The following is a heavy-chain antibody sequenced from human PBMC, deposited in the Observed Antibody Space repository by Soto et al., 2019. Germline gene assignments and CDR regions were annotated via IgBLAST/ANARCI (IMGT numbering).Heavy chain of an antibody. CDR1: GFTFSSYW. CDR3: ARDWLGYCSGGSCSYAFEI. J-gene: IGHJ3*02. V-gene: IGHV3-7*01. CDR2: IKQDGSEK. Sequence: QPGGSLRLSCAASGFTFSSYWMSWVRQAPGKGLEWVANIKQDGSEKYYVDSVKGRFTISRDNAKNSLYLQMNSLRAEDTAVYYCARDWLGYCSGGSCSYAFEIWGQGTMVTVSS. D-gene: IGHD2-15*01.